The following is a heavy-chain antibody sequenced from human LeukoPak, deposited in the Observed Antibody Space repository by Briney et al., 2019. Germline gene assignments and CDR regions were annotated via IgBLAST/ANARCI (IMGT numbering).Heavy chain of an antibody. D-gene: IGHD3-16*01. Sequence: GGSLRLSCEGSGSTFSDYWMGWVRQAPGKGLEWVANIIKDGSDKYYVDSVKGRFSISRDNAKNSVYLQMSGLRVEDTAVYYCTRELWPADYWGQGILVTVSS. CDR2: IIKDGSDK. V-gene: IGHV3-7*01. J-gene: IGHJ4*02. CDR3: TRELWPADY. CDR1: GSTFSDYW.